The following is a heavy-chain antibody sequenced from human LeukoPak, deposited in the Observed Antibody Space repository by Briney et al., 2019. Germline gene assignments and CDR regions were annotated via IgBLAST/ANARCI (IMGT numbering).Heavy chain of an antibody. CDR2: IYHSGST. D-gene: IGHD1-26*01. Sequence: SEALSLTCTVSGDSISSSTYYWAWIRQPPGKGLEWIGSIYHSGSTSYYPSLKNRVTISVDTSKNQFSLKLSSVTAADTAVYYCARPSSDGSYGYWGQGILVTVSS. CDR1: GDSISSSTYY. V-gene: IGHV4-39*01. J-gene: IGHJ4*02. CDR3: ARPSSDGSYGY.